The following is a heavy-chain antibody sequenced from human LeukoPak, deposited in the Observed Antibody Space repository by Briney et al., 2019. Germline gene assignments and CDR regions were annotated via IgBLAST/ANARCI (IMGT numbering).Heavy chain of an antibody. D-gene: IGHD3-22*01. V-gene: IGHV2-70*04. CDR1: GFSLSTSGMR. CDR2: IDWDDDK. J-gene: IGHJ3*02. Sequence: SGPALVKPTQTLTLTCTFSGFSLSTSGMRVSWIRQPPGKALEWLARIDWDDDKFYSTSLKTRLTISKDTSNNQVVLTMTNMDPVDTATYYCAHNYYDSSGLIWGQGTMVTVSS. CDR3: AHNYYDSSGLI.